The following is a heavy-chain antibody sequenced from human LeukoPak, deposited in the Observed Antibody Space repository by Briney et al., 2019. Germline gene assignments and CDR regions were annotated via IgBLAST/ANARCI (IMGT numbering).Heavy chain of an antibody. CDR3: ASPGEGYCNGGSCYYFDY. J-gene: IGHJ4*02. CDR2: ISSRGSTV. CDR1: GFGLSSYE. D-gene: IGHD2-15*01. Sequence: PGGSLRLSCEASGFGLSSYEMNWVRQAPGKGLEWVSHISSRGSTVYYADSVKGRFTISRDNAKNSLYLQMDSLRAEDTAVYYCASPGEGYCNGGSCYYFDYWGQGTLVTVSS. V-gene: IGHV3-48*03.